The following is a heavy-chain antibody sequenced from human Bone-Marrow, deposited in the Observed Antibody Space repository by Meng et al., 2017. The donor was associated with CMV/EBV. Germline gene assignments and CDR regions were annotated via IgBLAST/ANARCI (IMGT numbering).Heavy chain of an antibody. D-gene: IGHD6-25*01. V-gene: IGHV4-39*07. Sequence: SETLSLTCTVSGGSISSSSYYWGWIRQPPGKGLEWIGSIYYSGSTYYNPSLKSRVTISVDTSKNQFSLKLSSVTAADTAVYYCAVHQKRLDAFDIWGQGTMVTVSS. CDR3: AVHQKRLDAFDI. CDR2: IYYSGST. CDR1: GGSISSSSYY. J-gene: IGHJ3*02.